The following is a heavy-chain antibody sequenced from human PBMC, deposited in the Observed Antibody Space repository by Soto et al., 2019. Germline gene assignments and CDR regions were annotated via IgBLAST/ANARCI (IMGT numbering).Heavy chain of an antibody. CDR3: AKYVSYKDTTDYYYYMDV. V-gene: IGHV3-9*01. D-gene: IGHD4-17*01. CDR1: GFTFDDYA. J-gene: IGHJ6*03. Sequence: EVQLVESGGGLAQPGRALRLSCATSGFTFDDYAMHWVRQAPGKGLEWVSGISWNSGSKGYADSVKGRFTISRDNAKNSLYLQMNSLRAEDTALYYCAKYVSYKDTTDYYYYMDVWGKGTTVTFSS. CDR2: ISWNSGSK.